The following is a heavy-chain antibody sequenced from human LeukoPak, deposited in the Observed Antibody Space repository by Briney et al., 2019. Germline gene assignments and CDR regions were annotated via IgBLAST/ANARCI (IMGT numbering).Heavy chain of an antibody. CDR1: GGSISSYY. V-gene: IGHV4-59*01. D-gene: IGHD3-9*01. CDR3: ATQSGEDYDILTGSPDDAFDI. J-gene: IGHJ3*02. Sequence: SETLSLTCTVSGGSISSYYWSWIRQPPGKGLEWIGYIYYSGSTNYNPSLKSRVTISVDTSKNQFSLKLSSVTAADTAVYYCATQSGEDYDILTGSPDDAFDIWGQGTMVTVFS. CDR2: IYYSGST.